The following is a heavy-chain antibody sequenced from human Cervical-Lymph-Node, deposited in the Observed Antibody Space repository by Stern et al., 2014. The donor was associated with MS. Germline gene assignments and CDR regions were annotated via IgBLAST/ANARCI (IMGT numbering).Heavy chain of an antibody. D-gene: IGHD3-10*01. V-gene: IGHV3-11*01. CDR1: GFSFRNYY. CDR2: IRSSGDHT. CDR3: VRADGSTDDY. Sequence: MKLVESGGGLVKPGGSLRLSCAASGFSFRNYYMSWSRQAPGKGMERVSYIRSSGDHTDYADSAKGRLTISWGNDTNSLYLQQHSLRADDTAIYYCVRADGSTDDYWGQGTLVTVSS. J-gene: IGHJ4*02.